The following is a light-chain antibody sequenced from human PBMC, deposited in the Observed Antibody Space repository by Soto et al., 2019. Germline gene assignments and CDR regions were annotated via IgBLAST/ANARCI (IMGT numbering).Light chain of an antibody. CDR2: DVS. J-gene: IGLJ1*01. V-gene: IGLV2-11*01. Sequence: QSALTQPRSVSGSPGQSVTISCIGTSSDVGGYNYVSWYQQHPGKAPKLMIYDVSKRPSGVPDRFSGSKSGNTASLTISGRQAEDEADYYCCSYAGTYTYVFGTGTKLTVL. CDR1: SSDVGGYNY. CDR3: CSYAGTYTYV.